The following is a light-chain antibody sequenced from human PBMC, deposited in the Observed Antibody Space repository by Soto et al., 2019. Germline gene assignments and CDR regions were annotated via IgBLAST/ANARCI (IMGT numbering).Light chain of an antibody. V-gene: IGLV2-18*02. CDR2: DVN. J-gene: IGLJ1*01. Sequence: QSAQTQPPSVSGSPGQSVAISCTGTSSDVGNSNGVSWYHQPPGTAPKLMIYDVNNRPSGVPDRFSGSKSGNTASLTISGLQAEDEGDYYCSPYSSSSTYVFGTGPKVTVL. CDR1: SSDVGNSNG. CDR3: SPYSSSSTYV.